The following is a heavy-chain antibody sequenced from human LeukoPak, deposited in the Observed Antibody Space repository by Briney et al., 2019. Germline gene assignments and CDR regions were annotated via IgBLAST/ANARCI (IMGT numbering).Heavy chain of an antibody. CDR3: ARDVTPDYGDYVPYFDN. Sequence: GASVKVSCKASGYTFTSYGISWVQQAPGQGLEWMGWISAYNGNTDYAQKLQGRVTMTTDTSTSTAYMELRSLRSDDTAVYYCARDVTPDYGDYVPYFDNWGQGTLVTVSS. V-gene: IGHV1-18*01. CDR1: GYTFTSYG. D-gene: IGHD4-17*01. J-gene: IGHJ4*02. CDR2: ISAYNGNT.